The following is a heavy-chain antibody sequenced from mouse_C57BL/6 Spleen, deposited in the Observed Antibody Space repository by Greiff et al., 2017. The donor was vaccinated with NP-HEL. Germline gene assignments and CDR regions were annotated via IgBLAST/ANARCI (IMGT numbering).Heavy chain of an antibody. J-gene: IGHJ2*01. Sequence: EVKLVESEGGLVQPGSSMKLSCTASGFTFSDYYMAWVRQVPEKGLEWVANINYDGSSTYYLDSLKSRFIISRDNAKNILYLQMSSLKAEDTATYYCARDGGNYDFDDWGQGTTLTVSS. CDR2: INYDGSST. D-gene: IGHD2-1*01. V-gene: IGHV5-16*01. CDR1: GFTFSDYY. CDR3: ARDGGNYDFDD.